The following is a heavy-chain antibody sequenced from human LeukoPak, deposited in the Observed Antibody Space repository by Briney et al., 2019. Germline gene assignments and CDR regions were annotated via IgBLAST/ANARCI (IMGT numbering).Heavy chain of an antibody. V-gene: IGHV3-30*02. J-gene: IGHJ4*02. Sequence: PGGSLRLSCIESGFAFSSCGMHWVRQAPGKGLEWVAFIRSDGSNKYYADSVKGRFTISRDNSKNTLYLQLDSLRAEDTAVYYCAKDRGVGLGEVWGQGTLVTVSS. CDR1: GFAFSSCG. D-gene: IGHD3-10*01. CDR2: IRSDGSNK. CDR3: AKDRGVGLGEV.